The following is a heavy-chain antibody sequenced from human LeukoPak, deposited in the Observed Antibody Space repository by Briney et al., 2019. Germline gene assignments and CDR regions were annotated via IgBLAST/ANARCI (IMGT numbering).Heavy chain of an antibody. CDR3: ARSKSGYYYTFDY. V-gene: IGHV1-69*05. D-gene: IGHD3-22*01. CDR1: GGTFSSYA. Sequence: ASVKVSCNASGGTFSSYAMSWVRQAPGQGLEWMGRIIPIFGTANYAQKFQGRVTITTDESTSTAYMELSSLRSEDTAVYYCARSKSGYYYTFDYWGQGTLVTVSS. CDR2: IIPIFGTA. J-gene: IGHJ4*02.